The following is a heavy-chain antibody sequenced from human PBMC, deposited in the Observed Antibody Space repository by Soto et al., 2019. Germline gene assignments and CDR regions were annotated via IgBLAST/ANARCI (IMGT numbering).Heavy chain of an antibody. CDR3: AANLGDH. J-gene: IGHJ4*02. V-gene: IGHV3-74*01. Sequence: EVQFVESGGGLVQPGGSLRLSCAASGFSFSNYWMNWVRQVPGRVLLWISRISDDGGITSYADSVKGRFTISRDNGKNTLYLQMNNLRAEDSALYYCAANLGDHWGQGTLVTVSS. CDR2: ISDDGGIT. D-gene: IGHD3-10*01. CDR1: GFSFSNYW.